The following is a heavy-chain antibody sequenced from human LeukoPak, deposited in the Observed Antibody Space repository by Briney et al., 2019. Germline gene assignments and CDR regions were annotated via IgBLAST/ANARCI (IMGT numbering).Heavy chain of an antibody. V-gene: IGHV4-39*07. J-gene: IGHJ5*02. CDR1: GGSISSSSYY. Sequence: PSETLSLTCTVSGGSISSSSYYWGWIRQPPGKGLEWIGSIYYSGSTYYNPSLKSRVTISVDTSKKQFSLKLSSVTAADTAVYYCAREERGSTILVGNWFDPWGQGTLVTASS. CDR2: IYYSGST. D-gene: IGHD3-3*01. CDR3: AREERGSTILVGNWFDP.